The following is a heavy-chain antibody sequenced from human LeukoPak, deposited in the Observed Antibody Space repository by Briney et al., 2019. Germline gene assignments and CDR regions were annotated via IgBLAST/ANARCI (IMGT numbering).Heavy chain of an antibody. V-gene: IGHV4-34*01. CDR1: GGSFSGYY. J-gene: IGHJ6*02. CDR2: INHSGST. CDR3: ARGRTLGDYDIYYYGMDV. D-gene: IGHD4-17*01. Sequence: LETLSLTCAVYGGSFSGYYWSWIRQPPGKGLEWIGEINHSGSTSYNPSLKSRVTISVDTSKNQFSLKLSSVTAADTAVYYCARGRTLGDYDIYYYGMDVWGQGTTVTVSS.